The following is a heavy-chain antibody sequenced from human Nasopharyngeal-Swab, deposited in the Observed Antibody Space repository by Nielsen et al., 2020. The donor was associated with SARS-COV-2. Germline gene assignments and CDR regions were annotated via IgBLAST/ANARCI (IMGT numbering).Heavy chain of an antibody. V-gene: IGHV3-53*01. D-gene: IGHD2-21*02. Sequence: GESLKISCAASGFTVSSNYMSWVRQAPGKGLEWVSVIYSGGSTYYADSVKGRFTISRDNSKNTLYLQMNGLRAEDTAVYYCARAPVCGGDCYAYYFDYWGQGTLVTVSS. CDR3: ARAPVCGGDCYAYYFDY. CDR2: IYSGGST. CDR1: GFTVSSNY. J-gene: IGHJ4*02.